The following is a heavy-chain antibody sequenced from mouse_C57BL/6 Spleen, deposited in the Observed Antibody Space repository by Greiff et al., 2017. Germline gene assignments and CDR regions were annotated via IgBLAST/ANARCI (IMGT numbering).Heavy chain of an antibody. D-gene: IGHD1-1*01. V-gene: IGHV1-22*01. CDR1: GYTFTDYN. CDR3: GSSYPFAY. CDR2: INPNNGGT. Sequence: EVKLMESGPELVKPGASVKMSCKASGYTFTDYNMHWVKQSHGKSLEWIGYINPNNGGTSYNQKFKGKATLTVNTSSSTAYMELRSLTSEDSAVYYCGSSYPFAYWGQGTLVTVSA. J-gene: IGHJ3*01.